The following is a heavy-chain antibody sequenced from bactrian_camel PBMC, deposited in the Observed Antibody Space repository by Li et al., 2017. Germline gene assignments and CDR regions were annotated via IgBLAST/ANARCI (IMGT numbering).Heavy chain of an antibody. Sequence: SVRAGGSLTLSCTASGGHGSSNVMGWFRQTPGKEREVVAAIYTGGGSTYYADHVKGRFTISQDNSEKTVYLQMNSLKPEDTAMYYCAARSVGWCPLFEHWLGKRAYTPGGYLANWGQGTQVTVS. CDR2: IYTGGGST. CDR1: GGHGSSNV. D-gene: IGHD1*01. V-gene: IGHV3S54*01. CDR3: AARSVGWCPLFEHWLGKRAYTPGGYLAN. J-gene: IGHJ4*01.